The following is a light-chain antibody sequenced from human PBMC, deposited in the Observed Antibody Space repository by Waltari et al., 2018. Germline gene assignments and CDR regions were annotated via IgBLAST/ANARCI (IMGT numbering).Light chain of an antibody. CDR1: QSVSSN. Sequence: EIVMTQSPATLSVSPGERATLSCRASQSVSSNLAWYQQKPGQAPWLLIYGASTRATGIPDRFSGSGSGTEFTLTISSLRPEDFATYYCQQFNSYPRLTFGGGTKVEMK. CDR2: GAS. J-gene: IGKJ4*01. V-gene: IGKV3-15*01. CDR3: QQFNSYPRLT.